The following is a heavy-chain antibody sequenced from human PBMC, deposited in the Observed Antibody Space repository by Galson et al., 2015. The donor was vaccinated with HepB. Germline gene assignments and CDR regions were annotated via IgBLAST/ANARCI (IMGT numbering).Heavy chain of an antibody. V-gene: IGHV7-4-1*02. D-gene: IGHD6-13*01. CDR3: ARLGYSTSVDY. Sequence: SCKASGYTFTSYAMNWVRQAPGQGLEWMGWINTNTGNPTYAQGFTGRFVFSLDTSVSTAYLQISSLKAEGTAMYYCARLGYSTSVDYWGQGTLVTVSS. CDR1: GYTFTSYA. CDR2: INTNTGNP. J-gene: IGHJ4*02.